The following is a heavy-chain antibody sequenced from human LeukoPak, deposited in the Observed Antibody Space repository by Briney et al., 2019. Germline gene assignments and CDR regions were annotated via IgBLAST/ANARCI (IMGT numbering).Heavy chain of an antibody. J-gene: IGHJ4*02. CDR2: IGGSGGST. CDR3: TAIKGSDQYYVSY. V-gene: IGHV3-23*01. D-gene: IGHD3-22*01. CDR1: GFTFSSYA. Sequence: GGSLRLSCAASGFTFSSYAMSWVRQAPGKGLEWVSGIGGSGGSTYYADSVKGRFTISRDNSRSSLFLLMNSLGADDTAVYYCTAIKGSDQYYVSYWGQGTLVTVSS.